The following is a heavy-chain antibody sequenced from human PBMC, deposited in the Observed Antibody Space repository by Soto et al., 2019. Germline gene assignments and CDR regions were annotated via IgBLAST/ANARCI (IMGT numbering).Heavy chain of an antibody. CDR1: GSSISTYN. CDR2: ISYSGST. J-gene: IGHJ4*02. CDR3: ARVGGSDASGLDY. Sequence: SETLSLTCTVSGSSISTYNWSWLRQPPGKGLEWIGFISYSGSTNYNPSLKSRVTISVDTSKNQFSLKLTSVTAADTAVYYCARVGGSDASGLDYWGQVTLGTVS. D-gene: IGHD1-26*01. V-gene: IGHV4-59*01.